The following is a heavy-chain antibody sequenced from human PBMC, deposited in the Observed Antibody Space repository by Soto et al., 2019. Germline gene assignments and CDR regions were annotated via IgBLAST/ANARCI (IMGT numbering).Heavy chain of an antibody. J-gene: IGHJ4*02. V-gene: IGHV3-30*18. D-gene: IGHD2-15*01. CDR2: ISYDGSNK. CDR1: GFTFSSYG. CDR3: AKDLLRYCSGGSCYRFDY. Sequence: QVQLVESGGGVVQPGRSLRLSCAASGFTFSSYGMHWVRQAPGKGLEWVAVISYDGSNKYYADSVKGRFTISRDNSKNTLYLQMNSLRAEDTAVYYCAKDLLRYCSGGSCYRFDYWGQGTLVTVSS.